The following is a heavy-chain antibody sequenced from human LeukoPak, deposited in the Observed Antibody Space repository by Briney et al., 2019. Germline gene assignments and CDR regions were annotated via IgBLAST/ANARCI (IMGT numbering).Heavy chain of an antibody. J-gene: IGHJ5*02. CDR1: GYTFTSYG. Sequence: ASVKVSCKASGYTFTSYGISWVRQAPGQGLEWMGWISAYNGNTNYAQKLQGRVTMTTDTSTSTAYMELRSLRSDDTAVYYCARDRGYSSTPNWFDPWGQGTLVTVSS. CDR3: ARDRGYSSTPNWFDP. CDR2: ISAYNGNT. D-gene: IGHD5-18*01. V-gene: IGHV1-18*01.